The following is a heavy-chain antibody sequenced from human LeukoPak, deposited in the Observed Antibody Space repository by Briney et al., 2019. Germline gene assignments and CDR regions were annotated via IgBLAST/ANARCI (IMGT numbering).Heavy chain of an antibody. Sequence: PGGSLRLSCAASGFTFDNFAMSWVRQAPGKGLVWVSLINTDGSATTYGDSAKGRFTVSRDNDKNTLFLEMNSLRVEDTAVYYCARGTAVTAGIDYWGQGNLVTVSS. V-gene: IGHV3-74*01. D-gene: IGHD6-13*01. CDR3: ARGTAVTAGIDY. CDR2: INTDGSAT. J-gene: IGHJ4*02. CDR1: GFTFDNFA.